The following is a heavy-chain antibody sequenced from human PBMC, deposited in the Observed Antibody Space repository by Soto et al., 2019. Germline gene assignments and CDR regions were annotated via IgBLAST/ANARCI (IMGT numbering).Heavy chain of an antibody. J-gene: IGHJ6*03. V-gene: IGHV3-33*01. D-gene: IGHD5-12*01. CDR3: ASDRSWLRPTGNYMDV. Sequence: ESGGGVVQPGRSLRLSCAASGFTFSSYGMHWVRQAPGKGLEWVAVIWYDGSNKYYADSVKGRFTIYRDNSKNTLYLQMNSLRSEDTAVYYCASDRSWLRPTGNYMDVWGKGTTVTVSS. CDR1: GFTFSSYG. CDR2: IWYDGSNK.